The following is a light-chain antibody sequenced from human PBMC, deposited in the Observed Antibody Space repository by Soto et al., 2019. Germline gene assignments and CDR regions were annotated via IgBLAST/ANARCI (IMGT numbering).Light chain of an antibody. J-gene: IGKJ5*01. CDR1: QSISRY. CDR3: QQTYSLPPVT. Sequence: DIQMTQSPSSLSASVGDRVTITCRASQSISRYLSWYQHKPGTAPKLLIYTASSLHTGVPSRFIGGGSGTHFTLAISNLQAEDFATYYCQQTYSLPPVTFGQGTRLEIK. CDR2: TAS. V-gene: IGKV1-39*01.